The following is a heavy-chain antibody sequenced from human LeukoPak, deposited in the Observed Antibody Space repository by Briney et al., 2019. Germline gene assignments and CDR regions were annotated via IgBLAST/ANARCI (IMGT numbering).Heavy chain of an antibody. V-gene: IGHV3-48*01. CDR2: ISSSSSTI. CDR1: GFTFSSYS. CDR3: ARASKAGIDC. J-gene: IGHJ4*02. Sequence: GGSLRLSCAASGFTFSSYSMNWVRQAPGQGLEWVSYISSSSSTIYYADSVKGRFTISRDNAKNSLYLQMNSLRAEDTAVYYCARASKAGIDCWGQGTLVTVSS. D-gene: IGHD1-1*01.